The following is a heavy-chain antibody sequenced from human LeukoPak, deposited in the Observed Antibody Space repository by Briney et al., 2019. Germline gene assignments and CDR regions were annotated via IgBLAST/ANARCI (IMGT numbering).Heavy chain of an antibody. CDR1: GGSFSGYY. CDR2: INHSGST. D-gene: IGHD6-19*01. CDR3: ARRPGSGWYGRYFDL. J-gene: IGHJ2*01. V-gene: IGHV4-34*01. Sequence: SETLSLTCAVYGGSFSGYYWSWIRQPPGKGLEWIGEINHSGSTNYNPSLKSRVTISVDTSKNQFSLNLSSVTAADTAVYYCARRPGSGWYGRYFDLWGRGTLVTVSS.